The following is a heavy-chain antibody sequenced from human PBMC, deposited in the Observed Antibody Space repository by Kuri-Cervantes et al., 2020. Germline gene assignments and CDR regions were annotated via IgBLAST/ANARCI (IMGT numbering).Heavy chain of an antibody. V-gene: IGHV4-39*07. CDR3: ARWRGPLWFGEFPDY. Sequence: GSLRLSCTVSGGSISSSSYYWGWIRQPPGKGLEWIGSIYYSGSTYYNPSLKSRVTISVDTSKNQFSLELSSVTAADTAVYYCARWRGPLWFGEFPDYWGQGTLITVSS. D-gene: IGHD3-10*01. J-gene: IGHJ4*02. CDR1: GGSISSSSYY. CDR2: IYYSGST.